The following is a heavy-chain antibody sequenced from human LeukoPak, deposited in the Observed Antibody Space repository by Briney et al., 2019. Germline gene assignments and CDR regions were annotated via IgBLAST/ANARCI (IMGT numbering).Heavy chain of an antibody. CDR1: GGSISSYY. Sequence: SKTLSLTCTVSGGSISSYYWSWIRQPPGKGLEWIGYIYYSGSTNYNPSLKSRVTISVDTSKNQFSLKLSSVTAADTAVYYCARHGTMVRGVILDWGQGTLVTVSS. V-gene: IGHV4-59*08. D-gene: IGHD3-10*01. J-gene: IGHJ4*02. CDR3: ARHGTMVRGVILD. CDR2: IYYSGST.